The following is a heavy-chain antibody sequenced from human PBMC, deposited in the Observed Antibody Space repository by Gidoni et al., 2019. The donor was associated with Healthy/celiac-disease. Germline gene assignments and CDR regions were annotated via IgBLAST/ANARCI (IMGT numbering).Heavy chain of an antibody. Sequence: QVQLVASGGGGVQPGRSLRPSCAASGFTFSGLGLPWGRQAPGKGLEWLAVISNDGSNKYYADSVKGRFTISRDNSKNTLYLQMNSLRAEDTAVYYCARGYCSGGSCYFLSTNAFDIWGQGTMVTVSS. V-gene: IGHV3-30*03. CDR3: ARGYCSGGSCYFLSTNAFDI. J-gene: IGHJ3*02. CDR1: GFTFSGLG. CDR2: ISNDGSNK. D-gene: IGHD2-15*01.